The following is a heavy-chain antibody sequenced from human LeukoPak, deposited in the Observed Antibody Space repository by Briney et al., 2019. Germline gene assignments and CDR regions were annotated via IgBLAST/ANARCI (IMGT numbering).Heavy chain of an antibody. CDR3: ARASAPYYYDTTAYGY. CDR1: GFSFDNYW. Sequence: GESLKISCKGAGFSFDNYWIAWVRQMPGKGLEWMGIIYTGDSDTRYSPSFQGQVTISADKSVSTAYLQWSSLKASDTAMYYCARASAPYYYDTTAYGYWGQGTLATVSS. CDR2: IYTGDSDT. J-gene: IGHJ4*02. D-gene: IGHD3-22*01. V-gene: IGHV5-51*01.